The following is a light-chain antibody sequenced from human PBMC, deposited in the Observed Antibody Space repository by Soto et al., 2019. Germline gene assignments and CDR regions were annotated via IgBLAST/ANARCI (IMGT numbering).Light chain of an antibody. CDR3: QQRSNWPIT. Sequence: IVLTQYPGTLSLSPGERATLSCRASQSVISNLAWYQQKPGQAPRLLIYDASNRATGIPARFSGSGSGTDFTLTISSLEPEDFAVYYCQQRSNWPITFGQGTRLEIK. V-gene: IGKV3-11*01. CDR1: QSVISN. CDR2: DAS. J-gene: IGKJ5*01.